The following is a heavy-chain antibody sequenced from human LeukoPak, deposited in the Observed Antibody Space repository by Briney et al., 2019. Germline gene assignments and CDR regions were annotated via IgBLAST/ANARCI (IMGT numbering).Heavy chain of an antibody. V-gene: IGHV3-30*03. CDR3: ARTRPSMWIDY. J-gene: IGHJ4*02. CDR1: GFTFSSYG. CDR2: ISYDGSNK. D-gene: IGHD5-12*01. Sequence: GGSLRLSCAASGFTFSSYGMHWVRQAPGKGLEWVALISYDGSNKYYADSVKGRFTISRDSSKSTLYLQMNSLRPEDTAVYYCARTRPSMWIDYWGQGTLVTVSS.